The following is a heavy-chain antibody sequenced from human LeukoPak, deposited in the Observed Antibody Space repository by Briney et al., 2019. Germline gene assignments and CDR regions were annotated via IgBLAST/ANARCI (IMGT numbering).Heavy chain of an antibody. CDR3: ARDWSTSGWYIDSLYWYFDL. CDR1: GGSISSSNW. CDR2: IYHSGST. D-gene: IGHD6-19*01. J-gene: IGHJ2*01. V-gene: IGHV4-4*02. Sequence: SETLSLTCAVSGGSISSSNWWGWVRPPPGKGLEWIGEIYHSGSTNYNPSLKSRVTISVDKAKNQFSLKLSFVTAADTAVYYCARDWSTSGWYIDSLYWYFDLWGRGTLVTVSS.